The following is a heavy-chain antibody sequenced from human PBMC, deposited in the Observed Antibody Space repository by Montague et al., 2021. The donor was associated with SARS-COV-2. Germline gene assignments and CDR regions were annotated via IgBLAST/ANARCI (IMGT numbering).Heavy chain of an antibody. D-gene: IGHD4-17*01. CDR2: ISGSGGST. CDR1: GFTFSSYA. V-gene: IGHV3-23*01. CDR3: ASGLVYGDYYYYYGMDV. J-gene: IGHJ6*02. Sequence: SLRLSCAASGFTFSSYAMSRVRQAPGKGLEWVSAISGSGGSTYYADSVKGRFTISRDNSKNTLYLQMNSLRAEDTAVYYCASGLVYGDYYYYYGMDVWGQGTTVTVSS.